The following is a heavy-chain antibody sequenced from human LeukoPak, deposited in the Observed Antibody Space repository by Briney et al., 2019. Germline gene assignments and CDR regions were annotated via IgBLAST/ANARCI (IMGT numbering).Heavy chain of an antibody. D-gene: IGHD2-2*01. CDR1: GGTFSSYA. V-gene: IGHV1-69*13. J-gene: IGHJ4*02. CDR2: IIPIFGTA. CDR3: ARSGAHCSSTSCYPTDFDY. Sequence: SVKVSCKASGGTFSSYAISWVRQAPGQGLKWMGGIIPIFGTANYAQKFQGRVTITADESTSTAYMELSSLRSEDTAVYYCARSGAHCSSTSCYPTDFDYWGQGTLVTVSS.